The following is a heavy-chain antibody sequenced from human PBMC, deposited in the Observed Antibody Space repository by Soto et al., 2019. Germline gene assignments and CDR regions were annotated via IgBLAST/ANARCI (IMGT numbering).Heavy chain of an antibody. CDR1: GGTFSSYA. D-gene: IGHD3-3*01. J-gene: IGHJ4*02. CDR3: ARTVIFDDFWSGYIAY. Sequence: SVKVSCKASGGTFSSYAISWVRQAPGQGLEWMGGIIPIFGTANYAQKFQGRVTITADESTSTAYMELSSLRSEDTAVYYCARTVIFDDFWSGYIAYWGQGPLVSNSS. V-gene: IGHV1-69*13. CDR2: IIPIFGTA.